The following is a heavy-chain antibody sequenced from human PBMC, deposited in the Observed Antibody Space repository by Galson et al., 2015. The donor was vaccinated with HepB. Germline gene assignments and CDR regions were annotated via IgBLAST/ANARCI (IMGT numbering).Heavy chain of an antibody. V-gene: IGHV4-59*08. J-gene: IGHJ3*02. D-gene: IGHD3-10*01. CDR3: ARLKFTVVRGVIMIDAFDI. CDR2: ISNSGRA. Sequence: SETLSLTCTVSGGSISSYYWSWIRQSPGQGLEWLGYISNSGRADYNPSTKSRVTILVDTSKNQFSLKLTSVTAAEPAVYYCARLKFTVVRGVIMIDAFDIWSQETLVTVSS. CDR1: GGSISSYY.